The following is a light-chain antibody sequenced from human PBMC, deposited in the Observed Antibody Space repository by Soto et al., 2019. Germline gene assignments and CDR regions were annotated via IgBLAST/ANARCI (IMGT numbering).Light chain of an antibody. CDR2: EVT. V-gene: IGLV2-23*02. CDR3: CSDAGRSTYV. Sequence: QSALTQPASVSGSPGQSITISCTRTSSDVGSFNFVSWYQQHPGKAPKVMIYEVTKRPSGVSDRFSGSKFGNTASLTISGLQAEDEADYYCCSDAGRSTYVFGTGTKLTVL. J-gene: IGLJ1*01. CDR1: SSDVGSFNF.